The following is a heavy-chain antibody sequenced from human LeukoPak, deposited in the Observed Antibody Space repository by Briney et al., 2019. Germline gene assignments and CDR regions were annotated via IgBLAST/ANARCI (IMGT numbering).Heavy chain of an antibody. CDR3: ARVRAAAGTGWFDP. CDR2: INHSGST. CDR1: GGSFSGYY. V-gene: IGHV4-34*01. Sequence: KPSETQSLTCAVYGGSFSGYYWSWIRQPPGKGLEWIGEINHSGSTNYNPSLKSRVTISVDTSKNQFSLKLNSVTAADTAVYYCARVRAAAGTGWFDPWGPGNLVSVSS. J-gene: IGHJ5*02. D-gene: IGHD6-13*01.